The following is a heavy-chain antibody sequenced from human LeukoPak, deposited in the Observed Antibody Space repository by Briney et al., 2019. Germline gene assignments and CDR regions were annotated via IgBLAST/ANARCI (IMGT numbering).Heavy chain of an antibody. CDR1: GCTFTSYD. Sequence: ASVKVSCKASGCTFTSYDINWVRQATGQGLEWMGWMNPNSGNTGYAQKFQGRVTITRNTSISTAYMELSSLRSEDTAVYYCARHSSGYYGDAFDIWGQGTMVTVSS. D-gene: IGHD3-22*01. CDR2: MNPNSGNT. J-gene: IGHJ3*02. CDR3: ARHSSGYYGDAFDI. V-gene: IGHV1-8*03.